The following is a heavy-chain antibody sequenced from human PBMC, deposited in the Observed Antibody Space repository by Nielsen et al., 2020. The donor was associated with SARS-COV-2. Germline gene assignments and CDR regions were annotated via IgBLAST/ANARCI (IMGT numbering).Heavy chain of an antibody. J-gene: IGHJ3*02. V-gene: IGHV3-11*04. CDR3: ARAYSGSYWGAFDI. Sequence: GESLKISCAASGFTFSDYYMSWIRQAPGKGLEWVSYISSSGSTIYYADSVKGRFTISRDNSKNTLYLQMNSLRAEDTAVYYCARAYSGSYWGAFDIWGQGTMVTVSS. CDR1: GFTFSDYY. D-gene: IGHD1-26*01. CDR2: ISSSGSTI.